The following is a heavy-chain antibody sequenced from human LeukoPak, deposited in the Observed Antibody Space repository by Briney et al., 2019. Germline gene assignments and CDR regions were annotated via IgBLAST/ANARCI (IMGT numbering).Heavy chain of an antibody. CDR3: ARHAEDYDILTGYVKTAYYFDY. J-gene: IGHJ4*02. V-gene: IGHV4-59*08. CDR2: IYYSGST. Sequence: SETLSLTCTVSGGSISSYYWSWIRQPPGKGLEWIGYIYYSGSTNYNPSLKSRVTISVDTSKNQFSLKLSSVTAADTAVYYCARHAEDYDILTGYVKTAYYFDYWGQGTLVTVSS. D-gene: IGHD3-9*01. CDR1: GGSISSYY.